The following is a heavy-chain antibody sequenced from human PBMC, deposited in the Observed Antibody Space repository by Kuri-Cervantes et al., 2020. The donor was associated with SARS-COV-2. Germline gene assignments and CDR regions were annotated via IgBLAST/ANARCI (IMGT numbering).Heavy chain of an antibody. CDR2: IYYSGST. CDR1: GGSISGYY. D-gene: IGHD6-19*01. V-gene: IGHV4-59*12. J-gene: IGHJ6*02. CDR3: ARRLREAVAASYYYYYGMDV. Sequence: GSLRLSCAVYGGSISGYYWSWIRQPPGRGLEWIGYIYYSGSTNNNPSLKSRVTISVDTSKNQFSLKLSSVTAADTAVYYCARRLREAVAASYYYYYGMDVWGQGTTVTVSS.